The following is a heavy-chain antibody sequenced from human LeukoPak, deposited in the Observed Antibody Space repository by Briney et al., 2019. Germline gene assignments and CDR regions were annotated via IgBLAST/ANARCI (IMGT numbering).Heavy chain of an antibody. CDR2: ISGSGGTT. Sequence: AGSLRLSCAASAFTFNSYAMTWVRQAPGKGLEWVSAISGSGGTTYYADSVKGRFTISRDNSKNTLYLQRDSLRAEDTAVYYCAKVLGPSGWQTDYWGQGT. CDR1: AFTFNSYA. V-gene: IGHV3-23*01. CDR3: AKVLGPSGWQTDY. D-gene: IGHD6-19*01. J-gene: IGHJ4*02.